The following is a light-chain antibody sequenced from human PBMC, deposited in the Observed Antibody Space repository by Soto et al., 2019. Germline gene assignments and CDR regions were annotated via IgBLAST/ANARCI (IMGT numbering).Light chain of an antibody. CDR2: GTS. V-gene: IGKV1-5*03. CDR3: QHYNDYSWT. Sequence: DIHMTQSPSTLSASVGARVTITCRASQSISIWLDWYQQKPGRAPILLIYGTSSLESGVPSRFSGSGSGTEFTLTISSLQPDDFATYYCQHYNDYSWTFGQGTKVEIK. J-gene: IGKJ1*01. CDR1: QSISIW.